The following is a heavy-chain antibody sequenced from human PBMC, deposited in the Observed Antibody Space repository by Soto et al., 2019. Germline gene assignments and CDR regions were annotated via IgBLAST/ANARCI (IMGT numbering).Heavy chain of an antibody. CDR2: ITGSGGDT. D-gene: IGHD3-22*01. Sequence: EVQLLESGGGLVQPGGSLRVSCAASGFTLSSYVMSWVRQAPGKGLEWVSAITGSGGDTYHADSVKGRFTISIDNTKNTLSLQKNSLRADDTAVYYCAKGSANSRPYYFDYWGQGTLVTVSS. CDR3: AKGSANSRPYYFDY. J-gene: IGHJ4*02. V-gene: IGHV3-23*01. CDR1: GFTLSSYV.